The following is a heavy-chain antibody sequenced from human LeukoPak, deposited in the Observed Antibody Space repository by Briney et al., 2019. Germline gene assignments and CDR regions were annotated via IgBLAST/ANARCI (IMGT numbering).Heavy chain of an antibody. CDR2: IYSGGST. CDR3: ARAGRFGELSPYYFDY. CDR1: GFTVSSNY. J-gene: IGHJ4*02. V-gene: IGHV3-66*01. Sequence: PGGSLRLSCAASGFTVSSNYMSWVRQAPGKGLEWVSVIYSGGSTYYADSVKGRFTISRDNSKNTLYLQMNSLRAEDTAVYYCARAGRFGELSPYYFDYWGQGTLVTVSS. D-gene: IGHD3-10*01.